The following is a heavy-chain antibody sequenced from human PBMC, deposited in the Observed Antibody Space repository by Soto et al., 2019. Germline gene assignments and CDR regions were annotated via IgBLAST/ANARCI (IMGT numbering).Heavy chain of an antibody. Sequence: GGSLRLSCAASGFTFSSYAMSWVRQAPGKGLEWVSAISGSGGSTYYADSVKGRFTISRDNSKNTLYLQMNSLRAEDTAVYYCARDPFHGTTGWNWFDPWGQGTLVTVSS. D-gene: IGHD1-7*01. CDR1: GFTFSSYA. CDR2: ISGSGGST. V-gene: IGHV3-23*01. CDR3: ARDPFHGTTGWNWFDP. J-gene: IGHJ5*02.